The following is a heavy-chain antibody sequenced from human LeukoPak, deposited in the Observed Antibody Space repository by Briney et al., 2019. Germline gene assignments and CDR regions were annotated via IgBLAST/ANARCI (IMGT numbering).Heavy chain of an antibody. V-gene: IGHV1-69*05. CDR2: IIPIFGTA. J-gene: IGHJ4*02. CDR1: GGTFSSYA. CDR3: ARGERPAATLRYFDY. D-gene: IGHD2-15*01. Sequence: SVKVSCKASGGTFSSYAISWVRQAPGQGLEWMGGIIPIFGTANYAQKFQGRVTITTDESTSTAYMELSSLRSEDTAVYYCARGERPAATLRYFDYRGQGTLVTVSS.